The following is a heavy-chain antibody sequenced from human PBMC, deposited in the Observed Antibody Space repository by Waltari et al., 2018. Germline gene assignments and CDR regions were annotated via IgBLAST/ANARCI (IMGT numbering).Heavy chain of an antibody. D-gene: IGHD4-17*01. CDR3: ARDQMVTVTDDNWFDS. CDR1: GFTFSSYW. Sequence: EVHLVESGGGLVQPGGSLRLSCAASGFTFSSYWMSWVCQAPGKGLEWVANINKYGNKLYYVDSVEGRFTISRDNAKNSLYLQMNSLRAEDTAVYYCARDQMVTVTDDNWFDSWGQGNLVTVSS. V-gene: IGHV3-7*01. CDR2: INKYGNKL. J-gene: IGHJ5*01.